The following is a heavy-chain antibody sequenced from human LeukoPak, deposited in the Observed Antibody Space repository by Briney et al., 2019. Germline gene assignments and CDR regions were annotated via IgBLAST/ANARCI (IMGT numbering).Heavy chain of an antibody. J-gene: IGHJ3*02. CDR2: ISGSGGST. CDR3: AKPMVACSGGSCLFAFDI. D-gene: IGHD2-15*01. Sequence: GGSLRLSCAASGFTFSSYAMSWVRQAPGKGLEWVSSISGSGGSTYYADSVKGRFTISRDNSKNTLYLQMNSLRAEDTAVYYCAKPMVACSGGSCLFAFDIWGQGTMVTVSS. V-gene: IGHV3-23*01. CDR1: GFTFSSYA.